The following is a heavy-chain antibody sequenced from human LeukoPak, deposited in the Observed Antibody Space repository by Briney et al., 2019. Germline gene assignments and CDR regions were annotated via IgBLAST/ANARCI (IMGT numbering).Heavy chain of an antibody. CDR3: ARDRSSGWQGAFDM. CDR1: GGSFSGYY. CDR2: INHSGST. J-gene: IGHJ3*02. Sequence: SETLSLTCAVYGGSFSGYYWSWIRQPPGKGLEWIGEINHSGSTNYNPSLKSRVTISVDTSKNQFSLKLSSVTAADTAVYYCARDRSSGWQGAFDMWGQGTKVTVSS. V-gene: IGHV4-34*01. D-gene: IGHD6-19*01.